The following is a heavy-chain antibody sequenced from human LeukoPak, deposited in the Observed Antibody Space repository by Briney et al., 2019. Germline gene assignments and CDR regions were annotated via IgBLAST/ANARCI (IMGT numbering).Heavy chain of an antibody. D-gene: IGHD6-13*01. CDR2: INPSGGST. Sequence: ASVKVSCKASGYTFTSYYMHWVRQAPGQGLEWMGIINPSGGSTSYAQKFQGRVTMTRDMSTSTVYMELSSLRSEDTAVYYCARDEIAAAGHYYFDYWGQGTLVTVSS. CDR3: ARDEIAAAGHYYFDY. J-gene: IGHJ4*02. V-gene: IGHV1-46*01. CDR1: GYTFTSYY.